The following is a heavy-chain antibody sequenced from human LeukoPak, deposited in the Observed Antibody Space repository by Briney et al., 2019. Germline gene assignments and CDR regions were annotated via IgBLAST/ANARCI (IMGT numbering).Heavy chain of an antibody. D-gene: IGHD5-24*01. Sequence: SQTLSLTCTVSGDSISSGDYYWSWIRQPAGKGLEWIGRISSSGSTNYNPSLKSRVTISVDTSKNQFSLKLSSVTAADTAVYYCARGNGRDGYNFDYWGQGTLVTVSS. J-gene: IGHJ4*02. CDR2: ISSSGST. CDR1: GDSISSGDYY. V-gene: IGHV4-61*02. CDR3: ARGNGRDGYNFDY.